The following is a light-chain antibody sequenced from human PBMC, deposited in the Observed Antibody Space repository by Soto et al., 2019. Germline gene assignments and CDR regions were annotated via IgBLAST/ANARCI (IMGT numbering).Light chain of an antibody. V-gene: IGKV3-15*01. CDR3: QKYNSWTLT. Sequence: IVMTQFPATLSLSPGESATLSWRASQSVRSNVAWYQQKTGQAPRIRIYGESTRATGIPDRFSGSGSGTDLNLTISRLQPEDFAVYYCQKYNSWTLTCGGGTKVDIK. CDR1: QSVRSN. J-gene: IGKJ4*01. CDR2: GES.